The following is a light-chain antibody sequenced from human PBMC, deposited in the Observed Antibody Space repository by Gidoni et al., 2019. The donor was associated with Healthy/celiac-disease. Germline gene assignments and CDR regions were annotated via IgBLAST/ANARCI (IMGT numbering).Light chain of an antibody. V-gene: IGKV3-20*01. Sequence: EIVFTQSPGTLSLSPGERATLSCRASQSVSSSYLAWYQQKPGQAPRLLIYGASSRANGIPDRFSGSGSGTDFTLTISRLEPEDFAVYYCQQYGSSLWTFGQGTKVEIK. CDR3: QQYGSSLWT. J-gene: IGKJ1*01. CDR2: GAS. CDR1: QSVSSSY.